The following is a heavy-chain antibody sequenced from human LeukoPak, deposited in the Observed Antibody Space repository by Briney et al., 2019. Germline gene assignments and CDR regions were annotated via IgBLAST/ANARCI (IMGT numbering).Heavy chain of an antibody. V-gene: IGHV1-69*05. CDR3: ARPRQYCTNGVCYPNAFDI. D-gene: IGHD2-8*01. J-gene: IGHJ3*02. CDR1: GGTFSSYA. Sequence: ASVKVSCKASGGTFSSYATSWVRQAPGQGLEWMGGIIPIFGTANYAQKFQGRVTITTDESTSTAYMELSSLRSEDTAVYYCARPRQYCTNGVCYPNAFDIWGQGTMVTVSS. CDR2: IIPIFGTA.